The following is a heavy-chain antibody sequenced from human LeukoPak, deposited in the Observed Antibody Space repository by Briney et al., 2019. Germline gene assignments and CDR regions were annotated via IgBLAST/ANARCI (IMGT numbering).Heavy chain of an antibody. CDR1: GDSVSSNSAA. CDR2: TYYRSKWYS. V-gene: IGHV6-1*01. D-gene: IGHD3-22*01. Sequence: SQTLSLTCAISGDSVSSNSAAWNWIRQSPSRGLEWLGRTYYRSKWYSDYAVSVKSRITINPDTSKNQFSLQLNSVTPEDTAVYYCARVRLDYYDSSGYQHFDYWGQGTLVTVSS. CDR3: ARVRLDYYDSSGYQHFDY. J-gene: IGHJ4*02.